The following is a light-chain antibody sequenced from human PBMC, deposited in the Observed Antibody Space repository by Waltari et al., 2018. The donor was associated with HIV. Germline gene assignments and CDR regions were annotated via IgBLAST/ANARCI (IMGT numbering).Light chain of an antibody. V-gene: IGLV3-21*04. CDR3: HVWDTISDHVV. CDR1: NIGTKS. J-gene: IGLJ2*01. CDR2: YNA. Sequence: SYVLTQPPSVSVAPGKTAKITCVGNNIGTKSVHWYQQKPDQAPVLVIYYNADRPSGSLERFSGSNSGNTATLTINRVEAGDEADYYCHVWDTISDHVVFGGGSKLTVL.